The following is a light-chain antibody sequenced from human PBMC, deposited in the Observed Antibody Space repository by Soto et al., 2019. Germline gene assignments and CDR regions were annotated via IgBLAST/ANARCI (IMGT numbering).Light chain of an antibody. CDR2: DAS. Sequence: EIVLTQSPATLSLSPGERATLSCGASQSVSSSYLAWYQQKPGLAPRLLIYDASSRATGIPVRFSGSGSGTDFTLTISRLEPEDFAVYYCQQYGSSPPMTFGQGTRLEIK. CDR1: QSVSSSY. CDR3: QQYGSSPPMT. J-gene: IGKJ5*01. V-gene: IGKV3D-20*01.